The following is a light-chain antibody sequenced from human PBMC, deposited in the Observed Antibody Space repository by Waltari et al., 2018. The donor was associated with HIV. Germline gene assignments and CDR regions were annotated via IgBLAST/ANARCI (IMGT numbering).Light chain of an antibody. CDR1: SADIGTNT. V-gene: IGLV1-44*01. CDR3: AAWDGGLRGWV. CDR2: NDN. Sequence: QPVLTKSPSASGMSGQGVTISCSGSSADIGTNTVNWYQQLPGTAPKLLISNDNHRPSGVPDRFSGSKSGTSASLAISGLQFEDEADYYCAAWDGGLRGWVFGGGTKLTVL. J-gene: IGLJ3*02.